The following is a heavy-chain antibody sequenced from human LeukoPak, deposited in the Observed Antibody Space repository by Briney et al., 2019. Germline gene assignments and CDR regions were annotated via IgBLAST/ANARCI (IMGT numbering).Heavy chain of an antibody. CDR2: INSNNTSNSIK. CDR3: VRGLV. Sequence: AGGSLRLSCATSGFTFNTYSMNWVRQAPGKGLEWVSYINSNNTSNSIKYYADSVQGRFTISRDNAKNSLYLQMNSLRAEDTAVYYCVRGLVWGQGIMVTVSS. J-gene: IGHJ3*01. CDR1: GFTFNTYS. V-gene: IGHV3-48*01.